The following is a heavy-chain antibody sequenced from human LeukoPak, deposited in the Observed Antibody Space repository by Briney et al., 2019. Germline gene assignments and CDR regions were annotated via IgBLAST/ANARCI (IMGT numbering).Heavy chain of an antibody. CDR2: LSGGAGRT. CDR3: AKDGGLWVSAHWGDS. V-gene: IGHV3-23*01. Sequence: QTGGSLRLSCAASGFTFNNYAMNWVRQAPGKGLEWVSALSGGAGRTYYADSVKGRFTVSRDNSKNTLFLQMNSLRAEDTAVYYCAKDGGLWVSAHWGDSWGRGTLVTVSS. D-gene: IGHD7-27*01. CDR1: GFTFNNYA. J-gene: IGHJ4*02.